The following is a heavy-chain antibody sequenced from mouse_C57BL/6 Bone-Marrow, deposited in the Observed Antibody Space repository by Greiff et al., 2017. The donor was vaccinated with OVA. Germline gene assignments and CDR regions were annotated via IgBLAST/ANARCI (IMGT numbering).Heavy chain of an antibody. CDR2: IYPGSGNT. Sequence: QVQLQQSGAELVRPGASVKLSCKASGYTFTDYYINWVKQRPGQGLEWIARIYPGSGNTYYNEKFKGKATLTAEKSSSTAYMQLSSLTSEDSAVYFGARWGNYGYFDVWGTGTTVTVSS. J-gene: IGHJ1*03. CDR3: ARWGNYGYFDV. D-gene: IGHD2-1*01. CDR1: GYTFTDYY. V-gene: IGHV1-76*01.